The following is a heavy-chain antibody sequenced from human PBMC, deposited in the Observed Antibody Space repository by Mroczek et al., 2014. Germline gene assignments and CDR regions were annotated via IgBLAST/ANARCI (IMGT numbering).Heavy chain of an antibody. CDR2: ISYDGSNK. J-gene: IGHJ4*02. CDR1: GFTFSSYA. D-gene: IGHD2-2*01. Sequence: VQLVESGGGVVQPGRSLRLSCAASGFTFSSYAMHWVRQAPGKGLEWVAVISYDGSNKYYADSVKGRFTISRDNSKNTLYLQMNSLRAEDTAVYYCASNLNHTYCSSTSCYPFDYWGQGTPGPPSP. V-gene: IGHV3-30-3*01. CDR3: ASNLNHTYCSSTSCYPFDY.